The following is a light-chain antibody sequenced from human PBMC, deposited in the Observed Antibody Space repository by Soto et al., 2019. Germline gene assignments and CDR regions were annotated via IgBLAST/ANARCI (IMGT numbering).Light chain of an antibody. CDR2: EVS. CDR3: SSYTSSSTLDV. CDR1: SSDVGGYNY. V-gene: IGLV2-14*01. J-gene: IGLJ1*01. Sequence: QSVQTQPASVSGSPGQSITISCTGTSSDVGGYNYVSWYQQHPGKAPKLMIYEVSNRPSGVSNRFSGSKSGNTASLTISGLQAEDEADYYCSSYTSSSTLDVFGTGTKLTVL.